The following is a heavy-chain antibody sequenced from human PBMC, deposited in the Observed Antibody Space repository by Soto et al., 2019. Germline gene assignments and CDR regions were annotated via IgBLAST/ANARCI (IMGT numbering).Heavy chain of an antibody. V-gene: IGHV1-69*06. J-gene: IGHJ6*02. CDR3: ARDEAIRRDGYNFRHAYYSYGNDL. CDR2: IIPIFGTA. D-gene: IGHD1-1*01. Sequence: SVKVSCKASGGTFSSYAISWVRQAPGQGLEWMGGIIPIFGTANYAQKFQGRVTITADKSTSTAYMELSSLRSEDTAVYYCARDEAIRRDGYNFRHAYYSYGNDLSCQGTTLTVSS. CDR1: GGTFSSYA.